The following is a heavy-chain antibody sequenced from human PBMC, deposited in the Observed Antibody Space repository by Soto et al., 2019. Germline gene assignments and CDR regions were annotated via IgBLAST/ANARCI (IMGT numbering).Heavy chain of an antibody. J-gene: IGHJ2*01. CDR2: IYYSGST. CDR3: ARRTGYWYFDL. V-gene: IGHV4-39*01. D-gene: IGHD7-27*01. Sequence: SQTLSLTCTVSGGSISSSSYYWGWIRQPPGKGLEWIGSIYYSGSTYYNPSLKSRVTISVDTSKNQFSLKLSSVTAADTAVYYCARRTGYWYFDLWGRGTLVTVSS. CDR1: GGSISSSSYY.